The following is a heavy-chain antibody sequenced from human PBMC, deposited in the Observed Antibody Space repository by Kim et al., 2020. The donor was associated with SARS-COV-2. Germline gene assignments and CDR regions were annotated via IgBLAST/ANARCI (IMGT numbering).Heavy chain of an antibody. Sequence: NPALKSRVTISVDTSKNQFSLKLSSVTAADTAVYYCARAEPLLLWFGSDIWGQGTMVTVSS. J-gene: IGHJ3*02. D-gene: IGHD3-10*01. V-gene: IGHV4-59*01. CDR3: ARAEPLLLWFGSDI.